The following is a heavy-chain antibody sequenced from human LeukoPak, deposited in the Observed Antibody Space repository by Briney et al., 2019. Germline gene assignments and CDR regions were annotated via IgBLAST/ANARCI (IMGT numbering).Heavy chain of an antibody. Sequence: SVKVSCKASGGTFSSYTISWVRQAPGQGLEWMGRIIPILGIANYAQKFQGRVTMTADKSTSTAYMELSSLRSEDTAVYYCARGGYYDFWSGYYTPYYYMDVWGKGTTVTVSS. J-gene: IGHJ6*03. CDR3: ARGGYYDFWSGYYTPYYYMDV. CDR2: IIPILGIA. CDR1: GGTFSSYT. V-gene: IGHV1-69*02. D-gene: IGHD3-3*01.